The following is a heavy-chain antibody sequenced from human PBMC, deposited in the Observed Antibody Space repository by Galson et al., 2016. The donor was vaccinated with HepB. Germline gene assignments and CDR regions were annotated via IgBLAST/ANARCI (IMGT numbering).Heavy chain of an antibody. Sequence: SLRLSCAASGFTFSNYGMHWVRQAPGMGLEWVSQIVYDGSDQYYADSVKGRFHIARDNSKNTLSLQMNSLRVEDTGIYYCAKDRPEYETLTTDFDSWGPGTLVTVSS. J-gene: IGHJ4*02. CDR2: IVYDGSDQ. D-gene: IGHD3-9*01. CDR1: GFTFSNYG. V-gene: IGHV3-30*18. CDR3: AKDRPEYETLTTDFDS.